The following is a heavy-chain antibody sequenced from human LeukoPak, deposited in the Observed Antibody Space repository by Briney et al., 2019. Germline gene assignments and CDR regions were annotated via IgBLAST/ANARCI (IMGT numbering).Heavy chain of an antibody. V-gene: IGHV4-34*01. CDR1: GGSFSGYY. J-gene: IGHJ6*02. CDR3: ARPSPIAVAGTNYYYGMDV. D-gene: IGHD6-19*01. CDR2: INHSGST. Sequence: SETLSLTCAVYGGSFSGYYWSWIRQPPGKGLGWIGEINHSGSTNYNPSLKSRVTISVDTSKNQFSLKLSSVTAADTAVYYCARPSPIAVAGTNYYYGMDVWGQGTTVTVSS.